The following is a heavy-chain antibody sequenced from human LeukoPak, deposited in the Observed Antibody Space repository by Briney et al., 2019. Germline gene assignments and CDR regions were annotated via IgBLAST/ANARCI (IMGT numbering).Heavy chain of an antibody. CDR2: IYTSGST. Sequence: SETLSLTCTVSGGSISSYYWSWIRQPPGKGLEWIGYIYTSGSTNYNPSLKSRVTISVDTSKNQFSLKLSSVTAADTAVYYCVGYCSSTSCPGLGMDVWGQGTTVTVSS. CDR3: VGYCSSTSCPGLGMDV. J-gene: IGHJ6*02. V-gene: IGHV4-4*09. CDR1: GGSISSYY. D-gene: IGHD2-2*01.